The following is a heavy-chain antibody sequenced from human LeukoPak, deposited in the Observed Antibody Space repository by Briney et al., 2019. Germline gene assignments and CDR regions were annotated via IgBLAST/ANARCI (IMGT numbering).Heavy chain of an antibody. Sequence: ASVKVSCKASGYTFTGYFMNWVRQAPGQGLEWMGRINPNNGGTNYAQNFQVRVTMTRDTSISTAYMELSSLRSEDTAVYYCARVGVGLNDAFDIWGQGTMVTVSS. D-gene: IGHD3-10*01. CDR2: INPNNGGT. V-gene: IGHV1-2*06. J-gene: IGHJ3*02. CDR1: GYTFTGYF. CDR3: ARVGVGLNDAFDI.